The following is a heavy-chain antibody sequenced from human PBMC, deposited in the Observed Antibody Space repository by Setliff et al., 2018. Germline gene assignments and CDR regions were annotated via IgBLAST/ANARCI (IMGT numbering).Heavy chain of an antibody. D-gene: IGHD2-15*01. J-gene: IGHJ4*02. V-gene: IGHV4-38-2*01. CDR3: ARKGICSGGSCYPLAIFDY. CDR1: GYSISSGYY. Sequence: SETLSLTCAVSGYSISSGYYWGWIRQPPGKGLEWMGSIYHSGSTYYNPSLKSQVTISVDTSKNQFSLKLSSVTAADTAVYYCARKGICSGGSCYPLAIFDYWGQGTLVTVSS. CDR2: IYHSGST.